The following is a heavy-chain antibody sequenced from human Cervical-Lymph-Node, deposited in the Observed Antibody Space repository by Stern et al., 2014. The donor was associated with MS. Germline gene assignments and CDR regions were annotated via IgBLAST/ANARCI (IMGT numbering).Heavy chain of an antibody. D-gene: IGHD1-14*01. J-gene: IGHJ3*02. CDR3: ARELPDLNAFDI. CDR2: IYHSGGT. Sequence: VQLVQSGPGLVKPSGTLSLTCAVSGGSISSSNWWSWVRQSPGKGLEWIGEIYHSGGTKYSPSFESRVSISVDKSKNQFSLKLSYVTAADTAVYYCARELPDLNAFDIWGQGTMVTVSS. V-gene: IGHV4-4*02. CDR1: GGSISSSNW.